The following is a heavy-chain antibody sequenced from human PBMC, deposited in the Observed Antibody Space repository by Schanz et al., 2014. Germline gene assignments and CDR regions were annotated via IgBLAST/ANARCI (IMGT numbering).Heavy chain of an antibody. V-gene: IGHV3-66*01. D-gene: IGHD5-18*01. J-gene: IGHJ3*02. Sequence: EVQLVESGGGLVKPGGSLRLSCAASGFTVSSNYMSWVRQAPGKGLEWVSIIYSDGSTYYVDSVKGRFIISRDNSKNTLYLQMNSLRAEDTALYYCASERGYSYGYGAFDIWGQGTMVTVSS. CDR2: IYSDGST. CDR1: GFTVSSNY. CDR3: ASERGYSYGYGAFDI.